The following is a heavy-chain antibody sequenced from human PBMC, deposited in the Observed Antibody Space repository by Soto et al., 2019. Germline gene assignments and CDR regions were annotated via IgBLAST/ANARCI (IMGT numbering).Heavy chain of an antibody. V-gene: IGHV4-31*03. D-gene: IGHD2-2*01. CDR2: IYYSGST. Sequence: SETLSLTCTVSGGSISSGGYYWSWIRQHPGKGLEWIGYIYYSGSTYYNPSLKSRVTISVDTSKNQFSLKLSSVTAADTAVYYCARYVVVPAATISRFDPWGQGTLVTVSS. CDR3: ARYVVVPAATISRFDP. CDR1: GGSISSGGYY. J-gene: IGHJ5*02.